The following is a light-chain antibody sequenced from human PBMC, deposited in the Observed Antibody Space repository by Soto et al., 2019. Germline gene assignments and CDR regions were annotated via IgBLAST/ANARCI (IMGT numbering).Light chain of an antibody. Sequence: QSVLTQPPSASGSPGQSVTISCTGTSSDVGGYDYVSWYQQHPGKAPKLMIYEVTIRPSGVSDRFSGSKSGNTASLTVSGLQAADEAFYHCCSYLGISNLVFGAGTKVTVL. V-gene: IGLV2-8*01. CDR1: SSDVGGYDY. CDR3: CSYLGISNLV. CDR2: EVT. J-gene: IGLJ1*01.